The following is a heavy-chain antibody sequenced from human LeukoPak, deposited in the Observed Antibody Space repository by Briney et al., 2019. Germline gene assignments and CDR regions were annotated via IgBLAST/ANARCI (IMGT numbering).Heavy chain of an antibody. D-gene: IGHD3-3*01. CDR2: SNSDGKIT. CDR3: ARYHHGFWSGYPNY. CDR1: GFTLGRYW. Sequence: PGGSLRLSCAASGFTLGRYWMHWFRQAPGTGLVWVARSNSDGKITDYADSVRGRFTTSRDNTKNTVYLQMSSLRAEDTGVYYCARYHHGFWSGYPNYWGQGTLVIASS. V-gene: IGHV3-74*01. J-gene: IGHJ4*02.